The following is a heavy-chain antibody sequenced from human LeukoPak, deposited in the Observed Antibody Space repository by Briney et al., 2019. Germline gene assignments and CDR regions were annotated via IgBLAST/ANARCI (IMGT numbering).Heavy chain of an antibody. CDR1: GFTFRDYF. V-gene: IGHV3-11*01. Sequence: GGSLRLSCAASGFTFRDYFMSWIRQAPGKGLEWVAYTNTAGSTIYYADYMKGRFTISRDNAKNSLYLQMNTLRAEDTAVYYCARATYDSSAVDAFDIWGQGTMVTVSP. D-gene: IGHD3-22*01. CDR2: TNTAGSTI. CDR3: ARATYDSSAVDAFDI. J-gene: IGHJ3*02.